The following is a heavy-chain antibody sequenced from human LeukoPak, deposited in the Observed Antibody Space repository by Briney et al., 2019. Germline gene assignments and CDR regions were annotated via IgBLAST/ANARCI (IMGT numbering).Heavy chain of an antibody. J-gene: IGHJ4*02. V-gene: IGHV3-30-3*01. D-gene: IGHD1-26*01. Sequence: GGSLRLSCAASGFTFSTYAMHWVRQAPGKGLEWVAVISDDGSNKYYADSVKGRFTISRDNSKNTLYLQMNSLRVEDTAVYYCARVKWELSDAKALDYWGQGTLVTVSS. CDR3: ARVKWELSDAKALDY. CDR1: GFTFSTYA. CDR2: ISDDGSNK.